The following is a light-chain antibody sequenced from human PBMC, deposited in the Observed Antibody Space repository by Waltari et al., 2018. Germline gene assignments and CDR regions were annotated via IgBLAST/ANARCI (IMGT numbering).Light chain of an antibody. V-gene: IGKV1-5*03. CDR1: QSINSW. CDR2: KAS. J-gene: IGKJ1*01. Sequence: DIQMTQSPHTLSASIGDRVTITCRASQSINSWLAWYQHKPGKAPNLLIYKASTLQSEVPSRFSGSGAGTEFTLTISSLQPDDFATYYCQQYSRPVWTFGQGTKVEI. CDR3: QQYSRPVWT.